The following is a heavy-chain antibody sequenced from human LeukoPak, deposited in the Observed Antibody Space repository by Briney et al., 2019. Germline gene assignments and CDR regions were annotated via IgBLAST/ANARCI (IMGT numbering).Heavy chain of an antibody. CDR3: ARVLDTAMVHHGMDV. J-gene: IGHJ6*02. CDR1: GFTLSSYN. D-gene: IGHD5-18*01. Sequence: KTGGSLRLSCVASGFTLSSYNMKWVRQAPGKRLEWVSSISWRSSDIEYADSVKGRFTISRDIDKKSLYLQMNSLRVEDTAVYYCARVLDTAMVHHGMDVWGQGTTVTVSS. V-gene: IGHV3-21*01. CDR2: ISWRSSDI.